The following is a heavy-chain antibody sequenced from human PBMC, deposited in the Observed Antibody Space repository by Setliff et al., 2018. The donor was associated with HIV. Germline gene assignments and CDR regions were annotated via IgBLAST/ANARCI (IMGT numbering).Heavy chain of an antibody. V-gene: IGHV4-61*02. CDR2: IYSSGST. Sequence: TLSLTCTVSGDSISSGTYYWSWIRQPAGKGLEWIGRIYSSGSTNYNPSLESRVTISVDTSKNQFSLKLNSVTAADTAVYYCARGVPLLPPNFWGQGTLVTVSS. J-gene: IGHJ4*02. CDR1: GDSISSGTYY. CDR3: ARGVPLLPPNF. D-gene: IGHD2-15*01.